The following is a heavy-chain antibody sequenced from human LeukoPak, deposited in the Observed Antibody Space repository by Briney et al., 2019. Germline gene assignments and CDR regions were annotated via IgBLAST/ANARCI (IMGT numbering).Heavy chain of an antibody. CDR2: ISAYNGNT. CDR3: ARDFLGYCSSTSCHRQPYSSSLNWFDP. CDR1: GYTFTSYG. J-gene: IGHJ5*02. Sequence: GASVKVSCKASGYTFTSYGISWVRQAPGQGLEWMGWISAYNGNTNYAQKPQGRVTMTTDTSTSTAYMELRSLRSDDTAVYYCARDFLGYCSSTSCHRQPYSSSLNWFDPWGQGTLVTVSS. D-gene: IGHD2-2*01. V-gene: IGHV1-18*01.